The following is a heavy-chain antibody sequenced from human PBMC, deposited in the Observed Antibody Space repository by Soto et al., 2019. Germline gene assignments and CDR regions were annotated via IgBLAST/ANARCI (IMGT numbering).Heavy chain of an antibody. Sequence: EVQLLESGGGLVQPGGSLRLSCAASGFTFSSYAMTWVRQAPGKGLEWVSAISGSGGSTYYADSVKGRFTISRDNSQNTLYLQMNSLRAEDTAVYYCAKGTTVRYYCEYWGKGTLVTVSA. CDR2: ISGSGGST. V-gene: IGHV3-23*01. CDR3: AKGTTVRYYCEY. CDR1: GFTFSSYA. J-gene: IGHJ4*02. D-gene: IGHD4-17*01.